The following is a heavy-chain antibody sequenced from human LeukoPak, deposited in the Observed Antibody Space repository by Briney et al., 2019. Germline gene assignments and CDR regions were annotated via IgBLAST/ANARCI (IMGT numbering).Heavy chain of an antibody. CDR2: INPSGGST. D-gene: IGHD6-6*01. CDR3: ARDSSSSGGAKNYFDY. V-gene: IGHV1-46*01. J-gene: IGHJ4*02. CDR1: GYTFTSYY. Sequence: ASVKVSCKASGYTFTSYYMHWVRQAPGQGLEWMGIINPSGGSTSYAQKFQGRVTMTRDMSTSTVYMEPSSLRSEDTAVYYCARDSSSSGGAKNYFDYWGQGTLVTVSS.